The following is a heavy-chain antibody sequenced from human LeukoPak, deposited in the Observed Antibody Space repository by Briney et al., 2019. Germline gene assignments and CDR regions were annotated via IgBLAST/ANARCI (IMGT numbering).Heavy chain of an antibody. CDR1: GASISSGTYS. CDR2: IYHTGST. Sequence: PSETLSLTCTVSGASISSGTYSWSWIRQPPGECLEWIGYIYHTGSTYYNPSLKGRVTISVDRSKNQFSLNLNFVTAADTALYYCARGDGSGSGRWFDPWGQGTLITVSS. D-gene: IGHD3-10*01. V-gene: IGHV4-30-2*01. J-gene: IGHJ5*02. CDR3: ARGDGSGSGRWFDP.